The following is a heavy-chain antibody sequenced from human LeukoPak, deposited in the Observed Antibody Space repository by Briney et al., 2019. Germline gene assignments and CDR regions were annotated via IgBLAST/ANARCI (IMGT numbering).Heavy chain of an antibody. D-gene: IGHD1-26*01. CDR3: ARVRVGATRYGMDV. CDR1: GYTFTGYY. J-gene: IGHJ6*02. Sequence: GASVKVSCRASGYTFTGYYMHWVRQAPGQGLEWMGWINPNSGGTNYAQKFQGRVTTTRDTSISTAYMELSRLRSDDTAVYYCARVRVGATRYGMDVWGQGTTVTVSS. V-gene: IGHV1-2*02. CDR2: INPNSGGT.